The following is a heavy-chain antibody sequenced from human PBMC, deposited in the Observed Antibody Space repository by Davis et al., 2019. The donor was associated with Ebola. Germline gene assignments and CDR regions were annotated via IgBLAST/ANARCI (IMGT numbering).Heavy chain of an antibody. V-gene: IGHV3-30-3*01. J-gene: IGHJ4*02. Sequence: PGGSLRLSCAASGFTFSSYAMHWVRQAPGKGLEWVAVISYDGSNKYYADSVKGRFTISRDNSKNTLYLQMNSLRAEDTAVYYCARDRLDDFWSGYSSPYFDYWGQGTLVTVSS. CDR2: ISYDGSNK. CDR3: ARDRLDDFWSGYSSPYFDY. CDR1: GFTFSSYA. D-gene: IGHD3-3*01.